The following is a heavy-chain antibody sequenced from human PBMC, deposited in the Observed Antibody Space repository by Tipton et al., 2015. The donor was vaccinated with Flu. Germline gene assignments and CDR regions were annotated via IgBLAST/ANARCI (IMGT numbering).Heavy chain of an antibody. V-gene: IGHV4-59*01. D-gene: IGHD5-18*01. CDR1: GGSISSYY. J-gene: IGHJ6*02. CDR2: IYYSGST. CDR3: ARDNGYSYGPYYYYYGMDV. Sequence: TLSLTCTVSGGSISSYYWSWIRQPPGKGLEWIGYIYYSGSTNYNPSLKSRVTISVDTSKNQFSLKLSSVTAADPAVYYCARDNGYSYGPYYYYYGMDVWGQGTTVTVSS.